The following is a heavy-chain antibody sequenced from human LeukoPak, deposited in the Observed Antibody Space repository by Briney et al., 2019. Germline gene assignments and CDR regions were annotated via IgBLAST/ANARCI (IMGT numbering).Heavy chain of an antibody. CDR1: GGSISSSSYY. D-gene: IGHD3-22*01. J-gene: IGHJ4*02. V-gene: IGHV4-39*01. CDR3: ARNYDSSGYYLLFDY. Sequence: SETLSLTCTVSGGSISSSSYYWGWIRQPPGKGLEWIGSIYYSGSTYYNPSLKSQVTISVDTSKNQFSLKLSSVTAADTAVYYCARNYDSSGYYLLFDYWGQGTLVTVSS. CDR2: IYYSGST.